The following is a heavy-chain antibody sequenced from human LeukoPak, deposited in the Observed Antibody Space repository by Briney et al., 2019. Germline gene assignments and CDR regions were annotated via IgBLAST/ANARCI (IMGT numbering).Heavy chain of an antibody. J-gene: IGHJ4*02. Sequence: SETLSLTCTVSGGSISSYYWSWIRQPPGKGLEWIGYIYYSGSTNYNPSLKSRVTISVDTSKNQFSLKLSSVTAADTAVYYCASGGFGELPSLDYWGQGTLVTVSS. CDR3: ASGGFGELPSLDY. CDR2: IYYSGST. V-gene: IGHV4-59*01. CDR1: GGSISSYY. D-gene: IGHD3-10*01.